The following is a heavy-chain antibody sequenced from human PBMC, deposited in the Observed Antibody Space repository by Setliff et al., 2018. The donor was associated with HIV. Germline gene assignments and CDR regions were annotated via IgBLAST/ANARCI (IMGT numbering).Heavy chain of an antibody. J-gene: IGHJ4*02. CDR1: GGSITSYY. V-gene: IGHV4-4*07. D-gene: IGHD3-22*01. Sequence: SETLSLTCTVSGGSITSYYWTWIRQPAGKGLEWIGYIYSTGSTNYNPSLKSRVTLSADTSKNQLSLSLTSVTAADTAVYYCARVRLTMIMMVDYFDQWGQGTLVTVSS. CDR3: ARVRLTMIMMVDYFDQ. CDR2: IYSTGST.